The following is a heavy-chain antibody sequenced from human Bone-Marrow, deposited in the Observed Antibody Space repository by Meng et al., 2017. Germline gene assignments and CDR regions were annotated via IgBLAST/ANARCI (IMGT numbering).Heavy chain of an antibody. CDR2: IWYDGSNK. CDR3: AKSRDGYRHPGYYFDY. D-gene: IGHD5-24*01. J-gene: IGHJ4*02. CDR1: GFTFRSYW. V-gene: IGHV3-33*06. Sequence: GGSLRLSCEASGFTFRSYWMTWVRQAPGKGLEWVAVIWYDGSNKYYADSVKGRFTISRDNSKNTLYLQMNSLRAEDTAVYYCAKSRDGYRHPGYYFDYWGQGTLVTVSS.